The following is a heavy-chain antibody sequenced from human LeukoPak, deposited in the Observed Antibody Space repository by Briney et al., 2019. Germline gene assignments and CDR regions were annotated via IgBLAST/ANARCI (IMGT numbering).Heavy chain of an antibody. CDR2: ISSSSSYI. CDR3: ARDDVSGSSL. J-gene: IGHJ3*01. CDR1: GCTFSSYS. Sequence: GGSLRLSCAASGCTFSSYSMNWVRQAPGKGLEWVSSISSSSSYIYYADSVKGRFPISRDNAKNSLYLQMNSLRAEDTAVYYCARDDVSGSSLWGQGTMVTVSS. D-gene: IGHD1-26*01. V-gene: IGHV3-21*01.